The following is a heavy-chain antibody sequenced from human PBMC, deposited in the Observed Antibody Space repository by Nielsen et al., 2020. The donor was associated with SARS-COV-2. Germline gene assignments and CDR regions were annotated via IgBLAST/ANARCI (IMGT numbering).Heavy chain of an antibody. V-gene: IGHV3-9*01. CDR3: AKDWSITIFGVDLPYFDY. Sequence: SLKISCAASGFTFDDYAMHWVRQAPGKGLEWVSGISWNSGSIGYADSVKGRFTISRDNSKNTLYLQMNSLRAEDTAVYYCAKDWSITIFGVDLPYFDYWGQGTLVTVSS. J-gene: IGHJ4*02. CDR1: GFTFDDYA. D-gene: IGHD3-3*01. CDR2: ISWNSGSI.